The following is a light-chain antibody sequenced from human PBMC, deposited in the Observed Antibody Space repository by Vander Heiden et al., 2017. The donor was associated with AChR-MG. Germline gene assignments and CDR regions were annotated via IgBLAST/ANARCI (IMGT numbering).Light chain of an antibody. CDR3: QQYKNWPLLT. Sequence: EIVMTQSPATLSVSPGERATLSCRASQSVSSNLAWYKQKPGQAPRLLIYGASTRATGIPARFSGSGYGTEFTLTISSRQSEDFAVYYCQQYKNWPLLTFGGGTKVDIK. CDR2: GAS. CDR1: QSVSSN. V-gene: IGKV3-15*01. J-gene: IGKJ4*01.